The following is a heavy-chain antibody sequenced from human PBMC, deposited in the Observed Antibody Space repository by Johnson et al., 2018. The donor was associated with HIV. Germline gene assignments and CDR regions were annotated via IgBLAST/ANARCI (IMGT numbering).Heavy chain of an antibody. CDR2: IYSGDNT. V-gene: IGHV3-66*02. Sequence: VQLVESGGGLVKPGGSLRLSCAGSGFTFSDHYMSWVRQAPGKGLEWVSLIYSGDNTKYADSVKGRFIISRDNSKNTLFLQMNSLRPKDTAVYFCARVSLAYSYGYDAFDIWGRGTMVTVSS. CDR3: ARVSLAYSYGYDAFDI. CDR1: GFTFSDHY. D-gene: IGHD5-18*01. J-gene: IGHJ3*02.